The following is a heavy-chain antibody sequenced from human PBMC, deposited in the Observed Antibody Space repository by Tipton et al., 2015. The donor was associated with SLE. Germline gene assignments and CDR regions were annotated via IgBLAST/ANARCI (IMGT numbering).Heavy chain of an antibody. V-gene: IGHV4-59*11. CDR3: ARGYCSDGVCYGFGFFDY. D-gene: IGHD2-8*01. Sequence: LRLSCVASGFSFSSHAVNWARQAPGKGLEWIGVLYYSGNTYYNPSLKSPVTLSIDTSKNQFSLKMRSVTAADTAVYFCARGYCSDGVCYGFGFFDYWGQGNLVTVSS. J-gene: IGHJ4*02. CDR1: GFSFSSHA. CDR2: LYYSGNT.